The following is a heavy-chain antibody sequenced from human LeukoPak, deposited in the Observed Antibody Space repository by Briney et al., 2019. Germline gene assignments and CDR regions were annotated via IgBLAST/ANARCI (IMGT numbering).Heavy chain of an antibody. CDR2: ISYDGINK. CDR3: AKSDQLLLSTNFDY. J-gene: IGHJ4*02. V-gene: IGHV3-30-3*02. CDR1: GFTFSSYA. Sequence: GGSLRLSCAASGFTFSSYAMHWVRQAPGKGLEWVAVISYDGINKYYADSVKGRFSISRDNSKNTLYLQMNSLRAEDTAVYYCAKSDQLLLSTNFDYWGQGTLVTVSS. D-gene: IGHD2-2*01.